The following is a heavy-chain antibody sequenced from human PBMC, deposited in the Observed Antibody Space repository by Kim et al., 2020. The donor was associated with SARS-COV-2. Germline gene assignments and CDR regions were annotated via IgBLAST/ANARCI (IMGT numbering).Heavy chain of an antibody. CDR2: INHSGST. D-gene: IGHD4-17*01. Sequence: SETLSLTCAVYGGSFSGYYWSWIRQPPGKGLEWIGEINHSGSTNYNPSLKSRVTISVDTSKNQFSLKLSSVTAADTAVYYCAREGVYGDLNWGQGTLVTVSS. V-gene: IGHV4-34*01. CDR3: AREGVYGDLN. J-gene: IGHJ4*02. CDR1: GGSFSGYY.